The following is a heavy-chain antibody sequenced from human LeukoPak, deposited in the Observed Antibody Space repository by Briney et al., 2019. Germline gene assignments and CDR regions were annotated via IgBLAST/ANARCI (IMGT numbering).Heavy chain of an antibody. D-gene: IGHD1-1*01. CDR3: ARGHLEGYFDY. J-gene: IGHJ4*02. CDR1: GFTFSSYA. CDR2: ISYDGSNK. Sequence: GGSLRLSCAASGFTFSSYAMHWVRQAPGKGLEWVAVISYDGSNKYYADSVKGRFTISRDNSKNTLYLQMNSLRAEDTAVYYCARGHLEGYFDYWGQGTLVTVSS. V-gene: IGHV3-30-3*01.